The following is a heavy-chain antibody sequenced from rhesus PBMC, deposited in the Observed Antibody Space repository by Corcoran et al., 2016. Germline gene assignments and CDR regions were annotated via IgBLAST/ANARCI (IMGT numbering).Heavy chain of an antibody. V-gene: IGHV2-152*01. CDR3: ARVLVGTTLDY. J-gene: IGHJ4*01. CDR2: IYWEDDK. D-gene: IGHD1-44*01. Sequence: QVTLKESGHALVKPTQTLTLTCTFSGFSLTTSGMGVGWIRQPPGKALEWLALIYWEDDKRYSTSLKSRLTISKETSKNQVVLTMTNMDPMDTATYYCARVLVGTTLDYWGQGVLVTVSS. CDR1: GFSLTTSGMG.